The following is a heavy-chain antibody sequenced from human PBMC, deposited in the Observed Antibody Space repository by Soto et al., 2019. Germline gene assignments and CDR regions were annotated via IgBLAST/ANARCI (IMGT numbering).Heavy chain of an antibody. CDR1: GGSISSSSYY. CDR2: IYYSGST. CDR3: ARRGYSSSWYFHYYYGMDV. V-gene: IGHV4-39*01. D-gene: IGHD6-13*01. Sequence: TSETLSLTCTVSGGSISSSSYYWGWIRQPPGKGLEWIGSIYYSGSTYYNPSLKSRVTISVDTSKNQFSLKLSSVTAADTAVYYCARRGYSSSWYFHYYYGMDVWGQGTTVTVSS. J-gene: IGHJ6*02.